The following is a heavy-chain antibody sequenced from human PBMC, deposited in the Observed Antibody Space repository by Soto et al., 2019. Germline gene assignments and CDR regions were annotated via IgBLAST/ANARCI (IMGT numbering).Heavy chain of an antibody. D-gene: IGHD2-21*02. J-gene: IGHJ6*02. V-gene: IGHV3-9*01. Sequence: EVQVVESGGGLVQPGRSLRLSCAASGFSFDDYAMHWVRQAPGKGLEWVSGISWNSGTIGYADSVKGRFTISRDNAKNSLDLQVNRLRAEDTALYYCAKGTGGTANGMGVWGQGTTVTVSS. CDR2: ISWNSGTI. CDR1: GFSFDDYA. CDR3: AKGTGGTANGMGV.